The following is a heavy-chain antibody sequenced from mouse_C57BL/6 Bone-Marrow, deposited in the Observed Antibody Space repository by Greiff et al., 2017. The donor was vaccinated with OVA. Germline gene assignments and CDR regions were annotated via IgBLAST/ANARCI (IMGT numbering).Heavy chain of an antibody. Sequence: VQLQQSGPVLVKPGASVKMSCKASGYTFTDYYMNWVKQSHGKSLEWIGVINPYNGGTSYNQKFKGKATLTVDKSSSTAYMELNSLTSEDSAVYYCARAGGYVDYWGQGTTLTVSS. D-gene: IGHD1-1*02. CDR2: INPYNGGT. V-gene: IGHV1-19*01. CDR3: ARAGGYVDY. CDR1: GYTFTDYY. J-gene: IGHJ2*01.